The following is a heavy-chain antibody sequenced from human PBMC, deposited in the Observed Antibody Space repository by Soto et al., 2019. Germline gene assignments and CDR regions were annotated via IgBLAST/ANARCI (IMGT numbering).Heavy chain of an antibody. V-gene: IGHV3-23*01. CDR3: AKDGAGYCSSTSCYRENWFDP. Sequence: EVQLLESGGGLVQPGGSLRLSCAASGFTFSSYAMSWVRQAPGKGLEWVSAISGSGGSTYYADSVKGRFTISRDNSKNTLYLQMNSLRAEDTAVYYCAKDGAGYCSSTSCYRENWFDPWGQGTPVTVSS. CDR1: GFTFSSYA. J-gene: IGHJ5*02. CDR2: ISGSGGST. D-gene: IGHD2-2*01.